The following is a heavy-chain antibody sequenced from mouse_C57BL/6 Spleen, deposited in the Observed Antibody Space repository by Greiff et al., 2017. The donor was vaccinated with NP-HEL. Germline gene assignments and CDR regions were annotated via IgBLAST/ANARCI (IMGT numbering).Heavy chain of an antibody. CDR2: IDPEDGET. CDR3: AREFITTVVADY. J-gene: IGHJ2*01. V-gene: IGHV14-2*01. D-gene: IGHD1-1*01. Sequence: EVKLMESGAELVKPGASVKLSCTASGFNIKDYYMHWVKQRTEQGLEWIGRIDPEDGETKYAPKFQGKATITADTSSNTAYLQLSSLTSEDTAVYYCAREFITTVVADYWGQGTTLTVSS. CDR1: GFNIKDYY.